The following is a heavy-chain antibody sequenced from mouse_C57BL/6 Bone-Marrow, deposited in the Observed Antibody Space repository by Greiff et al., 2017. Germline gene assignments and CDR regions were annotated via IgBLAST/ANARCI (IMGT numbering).Heavy chain of an antibody. V-gene: IGHV5-6*01. CDR2: ISSGGSYT. D-gene: IGHD2-2*01. CDR3: ARGGLRRAWFAY. CDR1: GFTFSSYG. J-gene: IGHJ3*01. Sequence: VESGGDLVKPGGFLKLSCAASGFTFSSYGMSWVRQTPDKRLEWVATISSGGSYTYYPDSVKGRFTISRDNAKNTLYLQMSSLKSEDTAMYYCARGGLRRAWFAYWGQGTLVTVSA.